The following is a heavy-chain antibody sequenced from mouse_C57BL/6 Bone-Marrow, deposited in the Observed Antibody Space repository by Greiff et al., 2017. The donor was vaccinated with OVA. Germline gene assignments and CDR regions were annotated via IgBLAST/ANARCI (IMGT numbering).Heavy chain of an antibody. CDR3: ARDGDDGYYGFAY. Sequence: EVHLVESGGGLVKPGGSLKLSCAASGFTFSSYAMSWVRQTPEKRLEWVATISDGGSYTYYPDNVKGRFTISRDNAKNNLYLQMSHLKSEDTAMYYCARDGDDGYYGFAYWGQGTLVTVSA. CDR1: GFTFSSYA. D-gene: IGHD2-3*01. J-gene: IGHJ3*01. CDR2: ISDGGSYT. V-gene: IGHV5-4*01.